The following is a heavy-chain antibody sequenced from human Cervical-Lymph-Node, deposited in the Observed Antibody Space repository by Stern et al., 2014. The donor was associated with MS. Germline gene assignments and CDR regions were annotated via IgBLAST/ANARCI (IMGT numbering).Heavy chain of an antibody. CDR3: AALVRGSYFY. D-gene: IGHD1-26*01. CDR2: IYPVDSDT. J-gene: IGHJ4*02. CDR1: GYSFTLYW. V-gene: IGHV5-51*01. Sequence: VQLEQSGADMKKPGESLKISCTGSGYSFTLYWIGCVRQMPGKVLAWRGIIYPVDSDTSCSPSFQGQVTISSDKSISTAYLQWSSLKASDTAMYYCAALVRGSYFYWGQGTLVTVSS.